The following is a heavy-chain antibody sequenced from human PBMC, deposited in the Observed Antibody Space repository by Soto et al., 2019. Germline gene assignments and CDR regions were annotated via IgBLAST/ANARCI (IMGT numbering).Heavy chain of an antibody. CDR2: VSASGSIT. V-gene: IGHV3-23*01. CDR3: AKGDCSGGRCYRGFDY. Sequence: EVQVLESGGGLVQPGGSLRLSCAASGFTFSSYDMSWVRQAPGKGLEGVSGVSASGSITSYADSAKGRFTISRDNAKNTVFLQMSSLRAEDTAVYFCAKGDCSGGRCYRGFDYWGQGTLVTVSS. J-gene: IGHJ4*02. CDR1: GFTFSSYD. D-gene: IGHD2-15*01.